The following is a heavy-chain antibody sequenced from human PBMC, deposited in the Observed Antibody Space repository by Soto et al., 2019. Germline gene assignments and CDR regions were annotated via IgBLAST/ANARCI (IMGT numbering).Heavy chain of an antibody. J-gene: IGHJ6*02. CDR3: ARVRVLRYFDCLLYEDGMDV. D-gene: IGHD3-9*01. V-gene: IGHV4-4*07. CDR2: IYTSGST. CDR1: GGSISSYY. Sequence: SETLSLTCTVSGGSISSYYWSWIRQPAGKGLEWIGRIYTSGSTNYNPSLKSRVTMSVDTSKNQFSLKLSSVTAADTAVYYCARVRVLRYFDCLLYEDGMDVWGQGTTVTVSS.